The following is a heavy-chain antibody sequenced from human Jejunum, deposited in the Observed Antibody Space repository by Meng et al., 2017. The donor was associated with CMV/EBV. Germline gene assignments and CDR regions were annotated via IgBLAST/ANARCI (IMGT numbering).Heavy chain of an antibody. V-gene: IGHV3-30*02. CDR1: GFPFSSSA. D-gene: IGHD4-11*01. Sequence: VESGVGVFQAGGYLGVSCAASGFPFSSSAMHWVRQFPGKGLEWVSFIAHDRSTKTYTDSVKGRFTISRDDSKNTVYLEMNSLRVEDTAVYYCVKDLFYSFDYWGQGSLVTVSS. CDR2: IAHDRSTK. J-gene: IGHJ4*02. CDR3: VKDLFYSFDY.